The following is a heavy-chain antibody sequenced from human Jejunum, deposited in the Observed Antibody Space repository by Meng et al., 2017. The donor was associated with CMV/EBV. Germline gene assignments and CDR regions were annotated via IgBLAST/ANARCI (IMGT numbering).Heavy chain of an antibody. J-gene: IGHJ4*02. V-gene: IGHV4-30-4*08. D-gene: IGHD3-10*01. Sequence: QLLASLCRLVNPSTTSHFPCTVSRAFMSSGDYDWNWIRQSPGKGMEWIGDIYYNGNAYYHPSLQSRVSISVDTSKTEFSLNLNSVTAADTALYFCARGGIFRGIDYWGQGTLVTVSS. CDR3: ARGGIFRGIDY. CDR2: IYYNGNA. CDR1: RAFMSSGDYD.